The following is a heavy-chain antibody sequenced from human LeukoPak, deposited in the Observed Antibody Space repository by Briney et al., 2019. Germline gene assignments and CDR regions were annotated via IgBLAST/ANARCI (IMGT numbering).Heavy chain of an antibody. Sequence: QSGGSLRLSCAASGFTFSSYSMNWVRQAPGKGLEWVSYISSSSSIIYYADSVKGRFTISRDNAKNSLYLQMNSLRAEDTAVYYCARGAGYFDYWGQGTLVTVSS. CDR1: GFTFSSYS. CDR2: ISSSSSII. CDR3: ARGAGYFDY. V-gene: IGHV3-48*04. D-gene: IGHD6-13*01. J-gene: IGHJ4*02.